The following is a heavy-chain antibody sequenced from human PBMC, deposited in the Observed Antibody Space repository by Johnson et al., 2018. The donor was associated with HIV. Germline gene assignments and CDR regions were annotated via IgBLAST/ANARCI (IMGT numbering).Heavy chain of an antibody. J-gene: IGHJ3*02. D-gene: IGHD2-2*02. Sequence: VQLVESGGGLVQPGGSLRVSCAASGFSFSNAWMSWVRQAPGKGLEWVANIKQDGREKYYVASVKGIFTISRDNAKNSLYLQMNSLRAEDTAVYYCARDDTEADGAFDIWGQGTMVTVSS. V-gene: IGHV3-7*01. CDR2: IKQDGREK. CDR1: GFSFSNAW. CDR3: ARDDTEADGAFDI.